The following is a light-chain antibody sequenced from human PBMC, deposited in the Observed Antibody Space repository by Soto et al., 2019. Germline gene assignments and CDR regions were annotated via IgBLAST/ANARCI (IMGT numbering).Light chain of an antibody. V-gene: IGKV3-20*01. J-gene: IGKJ2*01. CDR2: GAS. CDR1: QSVSSEY. Sequence: EIVLTQSPGTLSLSPGERATLSCRASQSVSSEYLAWHQQKAGQAPRLLIFGASNRATGIPDRFSGSRSGTDFTLTISGLEHEDFAVYYYQQYDSSIGYTFGPGTKLEIK. CDR3: QQYDSSIGYT.